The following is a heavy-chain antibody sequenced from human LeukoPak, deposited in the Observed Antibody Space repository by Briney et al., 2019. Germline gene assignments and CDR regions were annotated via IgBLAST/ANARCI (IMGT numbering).Heavy chain of an antibody. CDR3: ARGTIAAAGTNWFDP. Sequence: PGGSLRLSCAASGFTSSDYYMSWIRQAPGKGLEWVSYMSSSSYTNYADSVKGRFTISRDDAKNSLYLQMNSLRAEDTAVYYCARGTIAAAGTNWFDPWGQGTLVTVSS. J-gene: IGHJ5*02. V-gene: IGHV3-11*05. CDR1: GFTSSDYY. D-gene: IGHD6-13*01. CDR2: MSSSSYT.